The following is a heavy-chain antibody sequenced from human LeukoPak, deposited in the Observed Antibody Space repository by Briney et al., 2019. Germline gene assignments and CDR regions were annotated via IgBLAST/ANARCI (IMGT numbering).Heavy chain of an antibody. CDR1: GFTFNNYA. CDR2: ITGSGSHT. D-gene: IGHD2-21*02. J-gene: IGHJ6*03. V-gene: IGHV3-23*01. Sequence: GGSLRLSCEASGFTFNNYALAWVRQSPGKGLEWVSGITGSGSHTYYAHSVKGRFTISRDNSKNTLYLQMYSLRAEDTAVYYCTKDLTDSHYYYTDVWGKGTTVIVSS. CDR3: TKDLTDSHYYYTDV.